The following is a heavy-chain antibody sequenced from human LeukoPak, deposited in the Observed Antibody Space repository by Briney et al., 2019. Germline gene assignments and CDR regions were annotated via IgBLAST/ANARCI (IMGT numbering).Heavy chain of an antibody. D-gene: IGHD5-24*01. Sequence: SETLSLTCAVYGGSFSGYYWSWIRQPPGKGLEWIGEINHSGSTNYNPSLKSRVTISVDTSKNQFSLKLSSVTAADTAVYYCARAGDGYNAYFDYWGQGTLVTVSS. CDR3: ARAGDGYNAYFDY. CDR2: INHSGST. CDR1: GGSFSGYY. J-gene: IGHJ4*02. V-gene: IGHV4-34*01.